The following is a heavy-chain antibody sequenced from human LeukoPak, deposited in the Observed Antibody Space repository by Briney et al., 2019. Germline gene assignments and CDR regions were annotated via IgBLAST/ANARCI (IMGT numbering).Heavy chain of an antibody. J-gene: IGHJ4*02. D-gene: IGHD2-2*01. CDR3: AGIVVVPAAPANY. CDR1: GGSISSGDYY. CDR2: IYYSGST. Sequence: SETLSLTCTVSGGSISSGDYYWSWIRQPPGKGQEWIGYIYYSGSTYYNPSLKSRVTISVDTSKNQFSLKLSSVTAADTAVYYCAGIVVVPAAPANYWGQGTLVTVSS. V-gene: IGHV4-30-4*08.